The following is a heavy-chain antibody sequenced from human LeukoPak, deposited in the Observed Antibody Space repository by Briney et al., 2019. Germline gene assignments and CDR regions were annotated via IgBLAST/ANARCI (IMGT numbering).Heavy chain of an antibody. D-gene: IGHD2-15*01. CDR2: ISSSSSYI. Sequence: GGSLRLSCAASGFTFSSYSMNWVRQAPGKGLEWVSSISSSSSYIYYADSVKGRFTISRDNAKNSLYLQMNSLRAEDTAVYYCARDCSGGSCSVFWGQGTLVTVSP. CDR3: ARDCSGGSCSVF. CDR1: GFTFSSYS. V-gene: IGHV3-21*01. J-gene: IGHJ4*02.